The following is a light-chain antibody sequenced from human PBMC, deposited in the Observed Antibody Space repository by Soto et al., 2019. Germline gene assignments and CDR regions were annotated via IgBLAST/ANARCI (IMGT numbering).Light chain of an antibody. CDR3: LQDYNTPQT. J-gene: IGKJ1*01. CDR1: QGISND. CDR2: AAS. V-gene: IGKV1-6*01. Sequence: AIQMTQSPSSLSASVGDRVTITCRASQGISNDLGWYQQKPGKAPKLLIYAASSLQSGVPSRFSGSGSGTDFILTISRLQPEDFATYYCLQDYNTPQTFGQGTRVEIK.